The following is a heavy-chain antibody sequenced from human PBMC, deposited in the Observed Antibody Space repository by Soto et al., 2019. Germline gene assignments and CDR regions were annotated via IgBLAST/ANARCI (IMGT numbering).Heavy chain of an antibody. CDR2: ISASTLTI. Sequence: GGSLRLSCAASGFPFSTYSMSWVRQAPGKGLEWISYISASTLTIFYADSVKGRFTISRDTAQNSLYLQMNSLRDEDTAVYYCARAPQLVAPAATGFDSWGQGTLVTVSS. D-gene: IGHD2-2*01. CDR1: GFPFSTYS. CDR3: ARAPQLVAPAATGFDS. V-gene: IGHV3-48*02. J-gene: IGHJ4*02.